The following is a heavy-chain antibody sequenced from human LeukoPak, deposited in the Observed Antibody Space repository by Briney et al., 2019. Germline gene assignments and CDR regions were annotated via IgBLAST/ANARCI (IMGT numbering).Heavy chain of an antibody. V-gene: IGHV1-69*01. CDR3: ARDRGAMVPNWFDP. D-gene: IGHD3-10*01. CDR1: GGTFSSYA. Sequence: KVSCKASGGTFSSYAISWVRQAPGQGLEWMGGIIPIFGTANYAQKFQGRVTITADESTSTAYMELSSLRSEDTAVYYCARDRGAMVPNWFDPWGQGTLVTVSS. CDR2: IIPIFGTA. J-gene: IGHJ5*02.